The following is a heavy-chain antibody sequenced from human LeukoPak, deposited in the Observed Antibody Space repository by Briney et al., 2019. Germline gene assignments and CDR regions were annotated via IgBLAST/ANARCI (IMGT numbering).Heavy chain of an antibody. Sequence: PGGSLRLSCAASGFTFSSYSMNWVRQAPGKGLEWVSSISSSSSYIYYADSVKGRFTISRDNAKNSLYLQMNSLRAEDTAVYYCARGPTIPIAAAGTGYYYGMHVWGQGTTVTVSS. CDR2: ISSSSSYI. CDR1: GFTFSSYS. V-gene: IGHV3-21*01. J-gene: IGHJ6*02. D-gene: IGHD6-13*01. CDR3: ARGPTIPIAAAGTGYYYGMHV.